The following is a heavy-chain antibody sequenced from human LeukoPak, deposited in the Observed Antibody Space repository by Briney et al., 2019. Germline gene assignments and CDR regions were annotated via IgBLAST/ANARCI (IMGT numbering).Heavy chain of an antibody. J-gene: IGHJ4*02. D-gene: IGHD3-22*01. Sequence: QTGGSLRLSCAASGFTFDDYGMSWVRQAPGKGLEWVSYISSSGSTIYYADSVKGRFTISRDNAKNSLYLQMNSLRAEDTAVYYCARDPYDSSGYYTSPGDYWGQGTLVTVSS. CDR2: ISSSGSTI. CDR3: ARDPYDSSGYYTSPGDY. V-gene: IGHV3-48*03. CDR1: GFTFDDYG.